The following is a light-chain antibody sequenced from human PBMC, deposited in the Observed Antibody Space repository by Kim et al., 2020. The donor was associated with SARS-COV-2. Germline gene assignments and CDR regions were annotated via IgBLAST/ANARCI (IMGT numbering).Light chain of an antibody. CDR3: LQDSTFPA. Sequence: DIQMTQSPSSLSASVGDRVTITCRASQVISKYLAWLQQQPGKAPKSLTYAASSLQTGVPSRFSASGSGTNFTLTISSLQPEDFATYFCLQDSTFPAFGQGTRLEIK. CDR1: QVISKY. V-gene: IGKV1-16*01. CDR2: AAS. J-gene: IGKJ5*01.